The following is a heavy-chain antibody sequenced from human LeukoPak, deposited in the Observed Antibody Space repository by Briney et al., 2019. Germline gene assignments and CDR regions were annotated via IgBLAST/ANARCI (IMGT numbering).Heavy chain of an antibody. Sequence: GGSLRLSCIASGFTFSSYWMSWVRQAPGKGLEWVANIKQDGSEKYYVDSVKGRFTISRDNAKNSLSLQMNSLRAEDTALYYCARDRNYHSSGYYYPYFDYWGQGTLVTVSS. CDR3: ARDRNYHSSGYYYPYFDY. D-gene: IGHD3-22*01. V-gene: IGHV3-7*05. CDR1: GFTFSSYW. CDR2: IKQDGSEK. J-gene: IGHJ4*02.